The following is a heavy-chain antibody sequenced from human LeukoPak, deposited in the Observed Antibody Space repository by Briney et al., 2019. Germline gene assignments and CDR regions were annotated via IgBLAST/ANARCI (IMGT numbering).Heavy chain of an antibody. Sequence: GGSLRLSCAASGFTFGNYAMIWVRQAPERGLQWVSGISGSGTYYADFAKGRFTISRDNSKNTLYLQMNSLRAEDTAVYYCARDYYFDYWGQGTLVTVSS. CDR1: GFTFGNYA. CDR3: ARDYYFDY. V-gene: IGHV3-23*01. CDR2: ISGSGT. J-gene: IGHJ4*02.